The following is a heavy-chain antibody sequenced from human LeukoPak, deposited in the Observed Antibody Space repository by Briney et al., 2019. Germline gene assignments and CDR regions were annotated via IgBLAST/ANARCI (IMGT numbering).Heavy chain of an antibody. CDR2: IYYSGST. CDR1: GGSISSGGYY. D-gene: IGHD6-13*01. CDR3: ARHGFRIAAAGTGWFDP. Sequence: PSETLSLTCTVSGGSISSGGYYWSWIRQPPGKGLEWIGYIYYSGSTNYNPSLKSRVTISVDTSKNQFSLKLSSVTAADTAVYYCARHGFRIAAAGTGWFDPWGQGTLVTVSS. J-gene: IGHJ5*02. V-gene: IGHV4-61*08.